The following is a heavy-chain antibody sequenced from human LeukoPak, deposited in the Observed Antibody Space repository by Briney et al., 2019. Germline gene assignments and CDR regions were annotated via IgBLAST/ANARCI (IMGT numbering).Heavy chain of an antibody. J-gene: IGHJ4*02. Sequence: GGSLRLSCSPSGFTFSDYAMYWVRQAPGKGLEWVAGISYNGTNEYYPDSLKGRFTISRDNSKNTLYLHMNSLRAEDTAVYYCAKVFSFSVWNYFDYWGQGTLVTVSS. CDR1: GFTFSDYA. D-gene: IGHD1-1*01. CDR2: ISYNGTNE. CDR3: AKVFSFSVWNYFDY. V-gene: IGHV3-30-3*01.